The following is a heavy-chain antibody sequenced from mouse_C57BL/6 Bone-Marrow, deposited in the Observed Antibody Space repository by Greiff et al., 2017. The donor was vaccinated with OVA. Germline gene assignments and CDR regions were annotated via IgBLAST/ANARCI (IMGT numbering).Heavy chain of an antibody. J-gene: IGHJ4*01. CDR3: ARDYYGSSGYYAMDD. V-gene: IGHV1-54*01. D-gene: IGHD1-1*01. CDR1: GYAFTNYL. CDR2: INPGSGGT. Sequence: QVQLQQSGAELVRPGTSVKVSCKASGYAFTNYLIEWVKQRPGQGLEWIGVINPGSGGTNYNEKFKGKATLTADKSSSTAYMQLSSLTSEDSAVYFCARDYYGSSGYYAMDDWGQGTSVTVSS.